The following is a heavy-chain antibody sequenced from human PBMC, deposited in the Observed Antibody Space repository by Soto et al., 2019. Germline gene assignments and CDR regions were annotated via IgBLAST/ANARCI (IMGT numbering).Heavy chain of an antibody. D-gene: IGHD3-3*01. V-gene: IGHV1-69*13. CDR3: ATGVIWIGYFTVDS. J-gene: IGHJ4*02. CDR2: FIPVYRTL. Sequence: GXSXKVSFKASGGSXAKSAIHLVRQTPGQGLEWLGGFIPVYRTLNYAQKFQGRVTITADESTGTAYMTLSSLASYDTAVYYCATGVIWIGYFTVDSWGQGTRGTVSS. CDR1: GGSXAKSA.